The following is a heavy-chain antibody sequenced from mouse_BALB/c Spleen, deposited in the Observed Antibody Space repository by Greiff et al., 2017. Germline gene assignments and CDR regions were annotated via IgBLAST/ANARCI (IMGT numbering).Heavy chain of an antibody. Sequence: DVQLVESGGGLVKPGGSLKLSCAASGFTFSSYTMSWVRQTPEKRLEWVATISSGGSYTYYPDSVKGRFTISRDNAKNTLYLQMSSLKSEDTAMYYCTREVFLLRSFDYWGQGTTRTVSA. D-gene: IGHD1-1*01. CDR1: GFTFSSYT. CDR2: ISSGGSYT. V-gene: IGHV5-6-4*01. J-gene: IGHJ2*01. CDR3: TREVFLLRSFDY.